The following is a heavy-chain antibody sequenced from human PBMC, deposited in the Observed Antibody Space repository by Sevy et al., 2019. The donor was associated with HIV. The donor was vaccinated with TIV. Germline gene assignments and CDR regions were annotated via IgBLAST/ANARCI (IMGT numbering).Heavy chain of an antibody. J-gene: IGHJ5*01. V-gene: IGHV3-33*01. Sequence: GGSLRLSCVASGFTFRSFSMHWVRQAPGKGLEWVAAIWYDGRTERYADSVQGRFTISRDNSKKTLYLQMNSLRDEDTAIYYCARDAARVIVPTAGFYSWGQGTLVTVSS. CDR3: ARDAARVIVPTAGFYS. CDR1: GFTFRSFS. CDR2: IWYDGRTE. D-gene: IGHD1-1*01.